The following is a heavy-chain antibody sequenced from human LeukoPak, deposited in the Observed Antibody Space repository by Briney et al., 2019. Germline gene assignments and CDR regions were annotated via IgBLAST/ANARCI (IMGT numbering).Heavy chain of an antibody. V-gene: IGHV1-3*01. J-gene: IGHJ4*02. CDR3: ARGYYDSSGYIYYFDY. D-gene: IGHD3-22*01. Sequence: ASVTVSCTASGYTFTSYAMHWVRQAPGQRLEWMGWINAGNGNTKYSQKFQGRVTITRDTSASTAYMELSSLRSEDTAVYYCARGYYDSSGYIYYFDYWGQGTLVTVSS. CDR1: GYTFTSYA. CDR2: INAGNGNT.